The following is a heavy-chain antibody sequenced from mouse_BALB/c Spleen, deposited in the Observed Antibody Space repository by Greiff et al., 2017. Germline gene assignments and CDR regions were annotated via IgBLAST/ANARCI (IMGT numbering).Heavy chain of an antibody. CDR2: IDPETGGT. V-gene: IGHV1-15*01. CDR3: TRNSWFAY. J-gene: IGHJ3*01. Sequence: LVRPGASVTLSCKASGYTFTDYEMHWVKQTPVHGLEWIGAIDPETGGTAYNQKFKGKATLTADKSSSTAYMELRSLTSEDSAVYYCTRNSWFAYWGQGTLVTVSA. CDR1: GYTFTDYE.